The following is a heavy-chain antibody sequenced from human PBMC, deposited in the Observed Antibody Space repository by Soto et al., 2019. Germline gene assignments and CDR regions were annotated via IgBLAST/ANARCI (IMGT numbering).Heavy chain of an antibody. D-gene: IGHD1-26*01. CDR1: AGSISSSSYY. CDR2: IYYSGST. Sequence: ETLSLTCTFSAGSISSSSYYWGWIRQPPGKGLEWIGSIYYSGSTYYNPSLKSRVTISVDTSKNQFSLKLSSVTAADTAVYYCARGRGRGYYYYGMDVWGQGTTVTVSS. J-gene: IGHJ6*02. CDR3: ARGRGRGYYYYGMDV. V-gene: IGHV4-39*01.